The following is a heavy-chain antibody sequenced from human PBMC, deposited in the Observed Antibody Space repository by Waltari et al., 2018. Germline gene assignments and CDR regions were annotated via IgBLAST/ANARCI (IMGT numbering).Heavy chain of an antibody. CDR2: IISGSSDI. J-gene: IGHJ4*02. CDR1: GFTFSSYP. V-gene: IGHV3-21*01. Sequence: EVQLVGSGGGLVKPGGSLRLSCAASGFTFSSYPMNWVRQAPGKGLDLLESIISGSSDIYYADSVKGLFTISRDNAKNSLYLQMNSLRVEDTAVYYCAREWGVMVGTAGFYFDYWGQGALVTVSS. CDR3: AREWGVMVGTAGFYFDY. D-gene: IGHD2-15*01.